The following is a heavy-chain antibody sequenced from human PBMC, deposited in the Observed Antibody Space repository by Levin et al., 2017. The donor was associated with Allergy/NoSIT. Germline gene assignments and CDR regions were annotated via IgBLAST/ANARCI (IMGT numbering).Heavy chain of an antibody. Sequence: PSETLSLTCTVSGGSISSYYWSWIRQPPGKGLEWIGYIYYSGSTNYNPSLKSRVTISVDTSKNQFSLKLSSVTAADTAVYYCARGAGYSSSWENWGQGTLVTVSS. D-gene: IGHD6-13*01. CDR2: IYYSGST. CDR1: GGSISSYY. J-gene: IGHJ4*02. V-gene: IGHV4-59*01. CDR3: ARGAGYSSSWEN.